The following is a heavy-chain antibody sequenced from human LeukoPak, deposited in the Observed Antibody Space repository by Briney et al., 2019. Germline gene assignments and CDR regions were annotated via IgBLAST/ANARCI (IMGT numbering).Heavy chain of an antibody. CDR2: IYHSGST. D-gene: IGHD2-15*01. J-gene: IGHJ4*02. Sequence: SGTLSLTCAVSGGSISNENWWGWVRRPPGKGLEWIGEIYHSGSTNYIPSLKSRVTISVDKSKNQFSLKLTSVTAADTAVYYCATYILGYCSGGSCYPGWGQGTLVTVSS. CDR1: GGSISNENW. V-gene: IGHV4-4*02. CDR3: ATYILGYCSGGSCYPG.